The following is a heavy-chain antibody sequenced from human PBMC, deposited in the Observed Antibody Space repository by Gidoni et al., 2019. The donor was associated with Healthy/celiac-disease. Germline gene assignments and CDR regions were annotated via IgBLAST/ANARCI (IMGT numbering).Heavy chain of an antibody. J-gene: IGHJ4*02. CDR1: GFTFSSYA. CDR3: AREFVGWGFFDY. Sequence: QVQLVESGGGVVQPGRSLRLSCAASGFTFSSYAMHWVRQAPGKGLEWVAVISYDGSNKYYADSVKGRFTISRDNSKNTLYLQMNSLRAEDTAVYYCAREFVGWGFFDYWGQGTLVTVSS. V-gene: IGHV3-30-3*01. CDR2: ISYDGSNK. D-gene: IGHD3-16*01.